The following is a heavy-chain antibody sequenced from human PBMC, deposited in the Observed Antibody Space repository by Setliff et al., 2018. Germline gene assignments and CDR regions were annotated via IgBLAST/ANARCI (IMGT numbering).Heavy chain of an antibody. CDR1: GFTFSSLW. D-gene: IGHD2-15*01. CDR2: ISGSSSDI. Sequence: PGGSLRLSCAASGFTFSSLWMAWVRQAPGKGLEWVASISGSSSDIYYADSVKGRFSISRDNAKNSLFLQMNSLRAEDTALYYCVSNPPRYCTGGICFDNGMDVWGQGTTVTVSS. CDR3: VSNPPRYCTGGICFDNGMDV. V-gene: IGHV3-21*04. J-gene: IGHJ6*02.